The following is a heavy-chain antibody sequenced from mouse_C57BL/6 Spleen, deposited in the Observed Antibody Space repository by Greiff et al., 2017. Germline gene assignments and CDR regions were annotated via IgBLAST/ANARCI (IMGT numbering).Heavy chain of an antibody. Sequence: VQLKQSGPELVKPGASVKISCKASGYSFTGYYMNWVKQSPEKSLEWIGEINPSTGGTTYNQKFKAKATLTVDKSSSTAYMQLKSLTSEDSAVYYCARDYGSLFNYWGQGTTLTVSS. D-gene: IGHD1-1*01. CDR3: ARDYGSLFNY. CDR1: GYSFTGYY. J-gene: IGHJ2*01. CDR2: INPSTGGT. V-gene: IGHV1-42*01.